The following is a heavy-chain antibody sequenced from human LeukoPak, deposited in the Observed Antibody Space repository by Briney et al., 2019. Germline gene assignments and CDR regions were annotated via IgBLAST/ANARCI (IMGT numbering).Heavy chain of an antibody. J-gene: IGHJ4*02. V-gene: IGHV3-23*01. CDR2: IGGSGAFT. Sequence: GGSLRLSCAASGFTFRSYAVSWVRQAPGQGLEWVSSIGGSGAFTYYADSVKGRFTISRDNSKSTLYLQINDLRAEDTAVYFCTKLISGAGSRYWGQGTLVTVSS. D-gene: IGHD6-13*01. CDR1: GFTFRSYA. CDR3: TKLISGAGSRY.